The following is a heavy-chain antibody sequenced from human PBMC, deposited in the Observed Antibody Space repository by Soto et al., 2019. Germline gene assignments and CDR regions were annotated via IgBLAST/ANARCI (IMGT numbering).Heavy chain of an antibody. J-gene: IGHJ6*02. CDR1: GYSFTGYW. CDR3: ARVRAVAGSHVDYYFYTMDV. CDR2: IYPDDSDT. V-gene: IGHV5-51*03. D-gene: IGHD6-19*01. Sequence: EVQLVQSGAEVKKPGESLKISCKGSGYSFTGYWIGWVRQMPGKGLEWMGIIYPDDSDTRYSPSFQGQVTISVDKSISTAYLHWSSLKASDTAMYYCARVRAVAGSHVDYYFYTMDVWGQGTTVTASS.